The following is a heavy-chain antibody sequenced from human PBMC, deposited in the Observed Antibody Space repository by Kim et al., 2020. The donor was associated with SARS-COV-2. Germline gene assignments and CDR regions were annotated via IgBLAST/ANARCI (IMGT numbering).Heavy chain of an antibody. Sequence: GTHDYYPARRGRVTMSVDTSKNQFSLKRRSVSAADTAVYYCARGETVLAYWGQGTLVTVSS. CDR3: ARGETVLAY. J-gene: IGHJ4*02. V-gene: IGHV4-4*07. CDR2: GTH. D-gene: IGHD4-17*01.